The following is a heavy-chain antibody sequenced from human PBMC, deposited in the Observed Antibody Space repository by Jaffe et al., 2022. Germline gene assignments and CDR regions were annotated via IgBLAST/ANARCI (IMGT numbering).Heavy chain of an antibody. V-gene: IGHV3-21*01. CDR1: GFTFSDYT. CDR3: ATEIPGDTRIYYQYMDV. J-gene: IGHJ6*03. CDR2: ITTSSSNL. Sequence: EVQLVESGGGLVKPGGSLRLSCAASGFTFSDYTMNWVRQAPGKGLEWVSSITTSSSNLYYSDSVKGRFTISRDNAKKSLYLQMNSLRADDTAVYFCATEIPGDTRIYYQYMDVWGKGTTVTVSS. D-gene: IGHD4-17*01.